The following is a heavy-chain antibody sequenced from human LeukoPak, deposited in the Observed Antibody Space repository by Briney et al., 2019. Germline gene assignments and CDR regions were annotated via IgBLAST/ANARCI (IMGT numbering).Heavy chain of an antibody. CDR2: MYYSGST. J-gene: IGHJ4*02. D-gene: IGHD1-14*01. Sequence: SETLSLYCTVSGGSISNYFWSWIRQPPGKGLEWVGYMYYSGSTYYNPSLKSRVTISVDTSKNQFSLKLSSVTAADTAVYYCAGMRITTPTVRTLAYWGQGTLVTVSS. V-gene: IGHV4-59*01. CDR1: GGSISNYF. CDR3: AGMRITTPTVRTLAY.